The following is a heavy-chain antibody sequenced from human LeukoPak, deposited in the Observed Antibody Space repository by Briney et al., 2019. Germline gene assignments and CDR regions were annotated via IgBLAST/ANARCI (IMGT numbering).Heavy chain of an antibody. CDR3: ARGAVVLMVYAGPFDY. CDR2: INPNSGGT. V-gene: IGHV1-2*02. Sequence: ASVKVSYKASGYTFTGYYMHWVRQAPGQGLEWMGWINPNSGGTNYAQKFQGRVTMTRDTSISTAYMELSRLRSDDTAVYYCARGAVVLMVYAGPFDYWGQGTLVTVSS. D-gene: IGHD2-8*01. J-gene: IGHJ4*02. CDR1: GYTFTGYY.